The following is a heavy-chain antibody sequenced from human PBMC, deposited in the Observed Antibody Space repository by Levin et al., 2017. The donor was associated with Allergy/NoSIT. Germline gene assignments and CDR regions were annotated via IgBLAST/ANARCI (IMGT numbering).Heavy chain of an antibody. CDR2: INHSGST. CDR1: GGSFSGYY. V-gene: IGHV4-34*01. Sequence: GSLRLSCAVYGGSFSGYYWSWIRQPPGKGLEWIGEINHSGSTNYNPSLKSRVTISVDTSKNQFSLKLSSVTAADTAVYYCARGRGLVRRLSRIDYWGQGTLVTVSS. D-gene: IGHD6-19*01. CDR3: ARGRGLVRRLSRIDY. J-gene: IGHJ4*02.